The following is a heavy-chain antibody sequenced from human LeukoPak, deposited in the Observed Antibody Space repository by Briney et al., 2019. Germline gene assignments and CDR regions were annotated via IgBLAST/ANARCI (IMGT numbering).Heavy chain of an antibody. CDR2: ISSSGANT. J-gene: IGHJ1*01. Sequence: GGSLRLSCAASGFTFTDYAITWVRQAPGKGLEWVSTISSSGANTYYADSVRGRFTISRDNSKNTLYLQMNSLRAEDTAVYYCAKDGHYDSSGFTLQYWGQGTLVTVSS. D-gene: IGHD3-22*01. V-gene: IGHV3-23*01. CDR1: GFTFTDYA. CDR3: AKDGHYDSSGFTLQY.